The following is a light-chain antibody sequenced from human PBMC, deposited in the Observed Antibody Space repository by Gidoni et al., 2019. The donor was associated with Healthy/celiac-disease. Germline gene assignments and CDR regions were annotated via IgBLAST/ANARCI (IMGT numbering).Light chain of an antibody. Sequence: QGISSYLAWYQQKPGKAPKLLIYAASTLQSGVPSRFSGCGSGTDFTLTISSLHSEDFATYYCQQYYSYPLTFGGETRVGIK. CDR3: QQYYSYPLT. V-gene: IGKV1-8*01. J-gene: IGKJ4*01. CDR2: AAS. CDR1: QGISSY.